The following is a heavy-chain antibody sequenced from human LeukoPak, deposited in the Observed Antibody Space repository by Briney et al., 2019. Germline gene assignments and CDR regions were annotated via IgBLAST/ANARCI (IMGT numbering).Heavy chain of an antibody. CDR2: ICYTGTT. CDR3: ARTLPYCRTTSCYDY. Sequence: PSETLSLTCTVSGGSISSHYWSWIRQPPGKGLEWIGYICYTGTTNYNPSLKSRVTISVDTSKNQFSLKLSSVTAADTAEYYCARTLPYCRTTSCYDYWGQGTLVTVSS. V-gene: IGHV4-59*11. J-gene: IGHJ4*02. D-gene: IGHD2-2*01. CDR1: GGSISSHY.